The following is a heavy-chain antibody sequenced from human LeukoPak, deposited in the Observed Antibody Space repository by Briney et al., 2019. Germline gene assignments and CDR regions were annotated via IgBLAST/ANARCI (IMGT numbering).Heavy chain of an antibody. Sequence: GGSLRLSCAASGFTFSSYAMSWVRQAPGKGLEWVSAISGSGGSTYYADSVKGRFTISRDNSKNTLYLQMNSLRAEDTAVYHCARDAGEQWLTYYFDYWGQGTLVTVSS. V-gene: IGHV3-23*01. D-gene: IGHD6-19*01. CDR2: ISGSGGST. CDR3: ARDAGEQWLTYYFDY. CDR1: GFTFSSYA. J-gene: IGHJ4*02.